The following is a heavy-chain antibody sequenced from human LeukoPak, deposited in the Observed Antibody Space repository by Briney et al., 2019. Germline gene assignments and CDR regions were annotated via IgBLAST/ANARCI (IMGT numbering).Heavy chain of an antibody. J-gene: IGHJ4*02. CDR3: ARDGVAAAGTDY. D-gene: IGHD6-13*01. CDR1: GYTFTGYY. V-gene: IGHV1-2*02. Sequence: ASVKVSCKASGYTFTGYYMHWVRQAPGQGLEWMGWINPNSGGTNYAQKFQGRVTMTRDTSISTAYMELSRLRSEDTAVYYCARDGVAAAGTDYWGQGTLVTVSS. CDR2: INPNSGGT.